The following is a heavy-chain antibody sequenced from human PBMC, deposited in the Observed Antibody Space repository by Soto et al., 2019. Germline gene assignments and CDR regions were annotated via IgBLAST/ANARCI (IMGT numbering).Heavy chain of an antibody. Sequence: QVQLQESGPGLVKPSETLSLTCTVSGGSISSYYWSWIRQPPGKGLEWIGYIYYSGSTNYNPSLKSRVNISVDTSKNQFSLKLSSVTAADTAVYYCARDRGYSGYNWFDPWGQGTLVTVSS. J-gene: IGHJ5*02. D-gene: IGHD5-12*01. V-gene: IGHV4-59*01. CDR3: ARDRGYSGYNWFDP. CDR1: GGSISSYY. CDR2: IYYSGST.